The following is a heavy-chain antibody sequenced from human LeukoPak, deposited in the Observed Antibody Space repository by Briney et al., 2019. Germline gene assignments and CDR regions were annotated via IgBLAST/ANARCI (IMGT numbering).Heavy chain of an antibody. CDR1: GFTFTSYA. V-gene: IGHV3-23*01. CDR2: IGGSDGST. CDR3: AKNKAGDFWSGYDY. Sequence: GGSLRLSCAASGFTFTSYAMTWVRQAPGKGLEWVSTIGGSDGSTYYADSVKGRFTISRDNSKNTLHLQMNSLRAEDTAVYYCAKNKAGDFWSGYDYWGQGTLVTVSS. D-gene: IGHD3-3*01. J-gene: IGHJ4*02.